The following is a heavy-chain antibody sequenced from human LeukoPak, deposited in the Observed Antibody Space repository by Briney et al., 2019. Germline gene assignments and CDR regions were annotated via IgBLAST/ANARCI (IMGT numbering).Heavy chain of an antibody. V-gene: IGHV3-33*01. J-gene: IGHJ4*02. CDR2: IWYDGSNK. Sequence: PGGSLRLSCAASGFTFSSYGMHWVRQAPGKGLEWVAVIWYDGSNKYYADSVKGRFTISRDNSKNTLYLQMNSLRAEDTAVYYCAREARTSPIAVAGTFDYWGQGTLVTVSS. CDR3: AREARTSPIAVAGTFDY. CDR1: GFTFSSYG. D-gene: IGHD6-19*01.